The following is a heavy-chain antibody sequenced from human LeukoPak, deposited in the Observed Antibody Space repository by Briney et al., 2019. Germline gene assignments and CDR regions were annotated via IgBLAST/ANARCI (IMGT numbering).Heavy chain of an antibody. CDR1: GGSISSSSYY. CDR3: ASSYCSGGSCYRHYYGMDV. Sequence: SETLSLICTVSGGSISSSSYYWGWIRQPPGKGLEWIGSIYYSGSTYYNPSLKSRVTISVDTSKNQFSLKLSSVTAADTAVYYCASSYCSGGSCYRHYYGMDVWGQGTTVTVSS. CDR2: IYYSGST. J-gene: IGHJ6*02. D-gene: IGHD2-15*01. V-gene: IGHV4-39*07.